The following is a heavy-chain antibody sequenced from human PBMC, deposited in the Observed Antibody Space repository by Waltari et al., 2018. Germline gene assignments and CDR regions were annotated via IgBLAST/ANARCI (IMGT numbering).Heavy chain of an antibody. CDR1: GDSVSSHSAA. D-gene: IGHD5-18*01. J-gene: IGHJ4*02. CDR2: TYYRSKWYN. CDR3: ARERGYSYGDRYFDY. V-gene: IGHV6-1*01. Sequence: QVQLQQSGPGLVKPSQPLSLPCSIPGDSVSSHSAAWHWIRQSPSRGLEWLGRTYYRSKWYNDYAVSVKSRITINPDTSKNQFSLQLNSVTPEDTAVYYCARERGYSYGDRYFDYWGQGTLVTVSS.